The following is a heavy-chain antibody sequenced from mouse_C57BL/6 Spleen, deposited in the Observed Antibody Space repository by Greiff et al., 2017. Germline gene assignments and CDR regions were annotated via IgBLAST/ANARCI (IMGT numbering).Heavy chain of an antibody. CDR3: ANDFFFDY. J-gene: IGHJ2*01. D-gene: IGHD2-4*01. Sequence: LVESGPELVKPGASVKLSCKASGYTFTSYDINWVKQRPGQGLEWIGWIYPRDGSTKYNEKFKGKATLTVDTSSSTAYMELHSLTSEDSAVYFCANDFFFDYWGQGTTLTVSS. CDR2: IYPRDGST. CDR1: GYTFTSYD. V-gene: IGHV1-85*01.